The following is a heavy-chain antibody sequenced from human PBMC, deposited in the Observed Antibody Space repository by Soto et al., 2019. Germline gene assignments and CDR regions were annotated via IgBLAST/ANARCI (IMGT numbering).Heavy chain of an antibody. Sequence: SETLSLTCTVSGGSISSYYWSWIRQPAGKGLQWTGRIYTSGSTNYNPSLKSRVTMSVDTSKNQFSLKLSSVTATDTAVYYCARDQYQAYDFWSGYYRLNWFDPWGQGTLVTVSS. V-gene: IGHV4-4*07. CDR3: ARDQYQAYDFWSGYYRLNWFDP. CDR2: IYTSGST. J-gene: IGHJ5*02. D-gene: IGHD3-3*01. CDR1: GGSISSYY.